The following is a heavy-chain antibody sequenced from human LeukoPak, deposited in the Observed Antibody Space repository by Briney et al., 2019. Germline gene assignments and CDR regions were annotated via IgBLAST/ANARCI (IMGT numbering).Heavy chain of an antibody. CDR1: GFTFSDYW. CDR2: IKQDGSAK. V-gene: IGHV3-7*01. CDR3: ARWRGSTSERSDY. J-gene: IGHJ4*02. D-gene: IGHD2-2*01. Sequence: GGSLRLSCTASGFTFSDYWMTWVRQAPGKGLEWVANIKQDGSAKYYVDSVKGRFTISRDNAKNSLYLQMDSLRVEDTATYYCARWRGSTSERSDYWGQGTLATVSS.